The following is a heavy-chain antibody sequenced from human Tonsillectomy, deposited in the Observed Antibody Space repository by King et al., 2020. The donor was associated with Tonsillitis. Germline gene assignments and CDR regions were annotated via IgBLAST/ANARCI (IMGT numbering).Heavy chain of an antibody. V-gene: IGHV3-15*01. CDR1: GFTFSDAW. CDR2: IKSKSGGGTA. CDR3: TSGTWTGRFDY. D-gene: IGHD3/OR15-3a*01. Sequence: VQLVESGGGLVEPGGSLRLSCAVSGFTFSDAWMSWVRQAPGKGLEWVGRIKSKSGGGTADYAAPVRGTFTISRDDSKNTLYLQMNGLKTEDTAVYYCTSGTWTGRFDYWGQGAVVTVSS. J-gene: IGHJ4*02.